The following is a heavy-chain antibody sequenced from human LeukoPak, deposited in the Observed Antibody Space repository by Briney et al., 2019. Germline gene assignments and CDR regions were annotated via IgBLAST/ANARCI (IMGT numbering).Heavy chain of an antibody. CDR3: ASSGPYCSSTSCYTADY. CDR2: MNPNSGNT. J-gene: IGHJ4*02. V-gene: IGHV1-8*01. D-gene: IGHD2-2*02. Sequence: ASVKVSCKASGYTFTSYDINWVRQATGQGLEWMGWMNPNSGNTGYAQKFQGRVTMTRNTSISTAYMELSSLRSEDTAVYYCASSGPYCSSTSCYTADYWGQGTLVTVSS. CDR1: GYTFTSYD.